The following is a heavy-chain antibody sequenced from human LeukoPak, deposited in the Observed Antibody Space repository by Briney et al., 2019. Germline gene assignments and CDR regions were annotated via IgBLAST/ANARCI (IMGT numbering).Heavy chain of an antibody. V-gene: IGHV4-39*07. CDR2: IYYSGST. CDR1: GDSISGSSYY. CDR3: ARDLITLAASVEY. Sequence: YPSETLSLTCTVSGDSISGSSYYWGWIRQPPGKGLEWIGSIYYSGSTYYNPSLKSRVTISVDTSKNQFSLKLRSVTAADTAIYYCARDLITLAASVEYWGQGTLVTVSS. J-gene: IGHJ4*02. D-gene: IGHD6-19*01.